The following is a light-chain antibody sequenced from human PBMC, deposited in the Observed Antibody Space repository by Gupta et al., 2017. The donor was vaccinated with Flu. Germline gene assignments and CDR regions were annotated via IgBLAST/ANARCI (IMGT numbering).Light chain of an antibody. Sequence: EIVLTQSPATLPLSPGDRAILSCRASQSINIYLAWYQQKPGQPPRLLMFDASKRAAGIPDRFSGSGSGTDFTLTISTREPEDFAVYYCQQHSDLPMYTFGQGTKVEIK. CDR2: DAS. V-gene: IGKV3-11*01. CDR3: QQHSDLPMYT. CDR1: QSINIY. J-gene: IGKJ2*01.